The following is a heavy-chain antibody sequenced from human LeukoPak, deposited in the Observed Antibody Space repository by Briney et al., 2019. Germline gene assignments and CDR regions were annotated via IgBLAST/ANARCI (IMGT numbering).Heavy chain of an antibody. CDR3: ARDQMISAAGLDY. V-gene: IGHV3-48*01. Sequence: GGSLRLSCAASGFFFSGYSMTWVRQAPGKGLEWVSYISSSGSDIYNADSVKGRFTISRDNAKNSMYLQMNSLRAEDTAVYYCARDQMISAAGLDYWGQGTLVTASS. J-gene: IGHJ4*02. CDR1: GFFFSGYS. CDR2: ISSSGSDI. D-gene: IGHD6-13*01.